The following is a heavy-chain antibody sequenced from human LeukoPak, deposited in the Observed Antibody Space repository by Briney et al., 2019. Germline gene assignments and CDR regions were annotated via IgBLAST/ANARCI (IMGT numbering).Heavy chain of an antibody. CDR2: IRSKAYGGTT. D-gene: IGHD3-16*02. V-gene: IGHV3-49*04. CDR1: GFTFKTYW. CDR3: TAYDYVWGSYRYTGAIDY. Sequence: GGSLRLSCAASGFTFKTYWMHWVRQAPGKGLEWVGFIRSKAYGGTTEYAASVKGRFTISRDDSKSIAYLQMNSLKTEDTAVYYCTAYDYVWGSYRYTGAIDYWGQGTLVTVSS. J-gene: IGHJ4*02.